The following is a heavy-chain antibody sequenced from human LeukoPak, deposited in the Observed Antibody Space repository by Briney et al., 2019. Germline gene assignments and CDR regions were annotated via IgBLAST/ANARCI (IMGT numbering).Heavy chain of an antibody. CDR3: ARDWHYYGSGSYYGRGGDWFDP. CDR1: GGSFSGYY. J-gene: IGHJ5*02. Sequence: PSETLSLTCAVYGGSFSGYYWSWIRQPPGKGLEWIGYIYYSGSTKYNPSLKSRVTMSVDTSKNQFSLKLSSVTAADTAVYYCARDWHYYGSGSYYGRGGDWFDPWGQGTLVTVSS. CDR2: IYYSGST. D-gene: IGHD3-10*01. V-gene: IGHV4-59*12.